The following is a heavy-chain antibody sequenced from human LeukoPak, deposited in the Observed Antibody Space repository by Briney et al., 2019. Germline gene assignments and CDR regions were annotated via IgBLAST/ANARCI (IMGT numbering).Heavy chain of an antibody. V-gene: IGHV1-24*01. D-gene: IGHD2-15*01. CDR1: GYTLTELS. CDR2: FDPEDGET. Sequence: GASVKVSCKVSGYTLTELSMHWVRQAPGKGLEWMGGFDPEDGETIYAQKFQGRVTMTEDTSTDTAYMELSSLRSEDTAVYYCARERAYCSGGSCYPYYFDYWGQGTLVTVSS. J-gene: IGHJ4*02. CDR3: ARERAYCSGGSCYPYYFDY.